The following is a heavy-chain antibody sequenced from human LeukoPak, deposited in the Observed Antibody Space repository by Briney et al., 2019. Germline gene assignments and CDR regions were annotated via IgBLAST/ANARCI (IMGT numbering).Heavy chain of an antibody. CDR3: ARDPSTSYYFDY. V-gene: IGHV1-2*02. Sequence: ASVKVSCKTSGYTFTGYYLHWVRQAPGQGLEWMGWIDPKSGGTKYAQKFLGRFTMTRDTSVTTVYMELTGLTSDDTAAYHCARDPSTSYYFDYWGQGTLVTVSS. CDR2: IDPKSGGT. CDR1: GYTFTGYY. D-gene: IGHD6-6*01. J-gene: IGHJ4*02.